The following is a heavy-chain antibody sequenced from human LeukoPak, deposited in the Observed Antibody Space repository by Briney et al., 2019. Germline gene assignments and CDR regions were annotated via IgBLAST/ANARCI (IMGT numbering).Heavy chain of an antibody. Sequence: SETLSLTCTVSGGSMSPYHWGWIRQPPGKGLEWTGYIYYSGSTNYNPSLNSRVTISVDTSKNQFSLRLSSVTAADTAIYYCARDRVSSDAFDIWGQGTMVTVSS. D-gene: IGHD1-26*01. CDR2: IYYSGST. CDR1: GGSMSPYH. J-gene: IGHJ3*02. CDR3: ARDRVSSDAFDI. V-gene: IGHV4-59*12.